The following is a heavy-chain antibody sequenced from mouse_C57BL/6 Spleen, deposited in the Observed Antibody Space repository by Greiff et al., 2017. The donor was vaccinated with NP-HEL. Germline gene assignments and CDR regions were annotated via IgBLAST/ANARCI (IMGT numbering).Heavy chain of an antibody. D-gene: IGHD3-3*01. CDR3: AGNSPRDYFDY. CDR2: INPNNGGT. V-gene: IGHV1-26*01. CDR1: GYTFTDYY. Sequence: EVQLQQSGPELVKPGASVKISCKASGYTFTDYYMNWVKQSHGKSLEWIGDINPNNGGTSYNQKFKGKATLTVDKSSSTAYMELRSLTSEDSAVYYCAGNSPRDYFDYWGQGTTLTVSS. J-gene: IGHJ2*01.